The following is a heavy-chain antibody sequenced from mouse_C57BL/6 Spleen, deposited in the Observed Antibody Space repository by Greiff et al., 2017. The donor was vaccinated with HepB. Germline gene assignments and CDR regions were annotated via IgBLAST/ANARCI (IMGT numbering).Heavy chain of an antibody. V-gene: IGHV5-6-3*01. CDR3: ARMARTIN. CDR2: INSNGGST. Sequence: VQLKESGGGLVQPGGSLKLSCAASGFTFSSYGMSWVRQTPDKRLELVATINSNGGSTYYPDSVKGRFTISRDNAKNTLDLQMSSLKSEDTAMYYCARMARTINWGQGTTLTVSS. CDR1: GFTFSSYG. J-gene: IGHJ2*01.